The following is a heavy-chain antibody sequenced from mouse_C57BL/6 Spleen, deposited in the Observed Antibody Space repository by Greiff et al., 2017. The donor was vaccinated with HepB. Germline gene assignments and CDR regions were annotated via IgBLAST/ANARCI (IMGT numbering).Heavy chain of an antibody. V-gene: IGHV5-6*01. D-gene: IGHD2-4*01. CDR3: AKVDYD. CDR1: GFTFSSYG. Sequence: EVQLVESGGDLVKPGGSLKLSCAASGFTFSSYGMSWVRQTPDKRLEWVATISSGGSYTYYPDSVKGRFTISRDNAKNTLYLQMSSLKSEDTAMYYCAKVDYDWGQGTLVTVSA. CDR2: ISSGGSYT. J-gene: IGHJ3*01.